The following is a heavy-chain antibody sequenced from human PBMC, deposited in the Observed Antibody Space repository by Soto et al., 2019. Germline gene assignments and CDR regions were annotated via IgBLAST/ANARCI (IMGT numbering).Heavy chain of an antibody. CDR3: AADPSYYYDSSGYSF. V-gene: IGHV1-58*01. J-gene: IGHJ4*02. CDR1: GFTFTSSA. Sequence: GASVKVSCKASGFTFTSSAVQWVRQARGQRLEWIGWIVVGSGNTNYAQKLKERVTITRDMSTSTANMELSSLRSEDTAVFFCAADPSYYYDSSGYSFWGQGTLVTVSS. CDR2: IVVGSGNT. D-gene: IGHD3-22*01.